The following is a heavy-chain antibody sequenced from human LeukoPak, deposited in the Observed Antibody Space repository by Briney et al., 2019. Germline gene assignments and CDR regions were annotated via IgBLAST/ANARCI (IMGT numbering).Heavy chain of an antibody. CDR1: GGSFSGYY. Sequence: SETLSLTCAVYGGSFSGYYWSWIRQPPGKGLEWIGEINHSGSTNYNPSLRSRVTISVDTSTNQFSLKLSSVTAADTAVYYCARKRGYCSSTSCKGDNWFDPWGQGTLVTVSS. CDR3: ARKRGYCSSTSCKGDNWFDP. V-gene: IGHV4-34*01. D-gene: IGHD2-2*01. J-gene: IGHJ5*02. CDR2: INHSGST.